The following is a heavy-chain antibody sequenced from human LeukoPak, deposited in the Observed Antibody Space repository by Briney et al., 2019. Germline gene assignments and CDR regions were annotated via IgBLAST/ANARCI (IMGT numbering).Heavy chain of an antibody. CDR1: GFTFSAYA. CDR2: ISSSGTYT. CDR3: ARGYYGSGKVSDY. D-gene: IGHD3-10*01. J-gene: IGHJ4*02. V-gene: IGHV3-21*01. Sequence: GGSLCLSCAASGFTFSAYAMNWVRQAPGQGLESVSFISSSGTYTYYADSLKGRFTISRDNAKNSLFLHMTSLRAEDTAVYYCARGYYGSGKVSDYWGRGTLVTVSS.